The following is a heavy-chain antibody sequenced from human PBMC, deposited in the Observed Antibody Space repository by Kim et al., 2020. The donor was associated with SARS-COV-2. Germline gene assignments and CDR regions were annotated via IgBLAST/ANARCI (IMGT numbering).Heavy chain of an antibody. D-gene: IGHD6-19*01. CDR1: GGSISSSSYY. Sequence: SETLSLTCTVSGGSISSSSYYWGWIRQPPGKGLEWIGSIHYSGSTYYNPSLKSRVTISVDTSKNQFSLKLSSVTAADTAVYYCASPTEYSSGWYAGAFDIWGQGTMVTVSS. V-gene: IGHV4-39*07. J-gene: IGHJ3*02. CDR3: ASPTEYSSGWYAGAFDI. CDR2: IHYSGST.